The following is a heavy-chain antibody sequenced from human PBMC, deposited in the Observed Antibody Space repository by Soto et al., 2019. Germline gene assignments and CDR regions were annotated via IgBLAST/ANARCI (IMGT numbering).Heavy chain of an antibody. D-gene: IGHD2-2*01. CDR2: IYYSGST. Sequence: QVQLQESGPGLVKPSQTLSLTCTVSGGSISSGDYYWSWIRQPPGKGLEWIGYIYYSGSTYYNPASTSRVNISLGTSRNQFSLTLSSVTAADSAVYYCALKGYCISTSCRDYWGQGTLVTVSS. CDR3: ALKGYCISTSCRDY. V-gene: IGHV4-30-4*01. CDR1: GGSISSGDYY. J-gene: IGHJ4*02.